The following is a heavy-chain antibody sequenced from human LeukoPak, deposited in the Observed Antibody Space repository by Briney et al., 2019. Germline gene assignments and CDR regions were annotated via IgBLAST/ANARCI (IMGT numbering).Heavy chain of an antibody. CDR1: GGTFSSYA. V-gene: IGHV1-69*13. CDR2: IIPIFGTA. D-gene: IGHD3-22*01. Sequence: ASVKVSCKASGGTFSSYAISWVRQAPGQGLEWMGGIIPIFGTANYAQKFQGRVTITADESTSTAYMELSSLRSEDTAVYYCARLGDPYYYDSPSPFDYWGQGTLVTVSS. CDR3: ARLGDPYYYDSPSPFDY. J-gene: IGHJ4*02.